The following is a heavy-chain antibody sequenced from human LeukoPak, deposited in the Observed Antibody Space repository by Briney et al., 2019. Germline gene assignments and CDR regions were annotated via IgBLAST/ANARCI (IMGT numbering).Heavy chain of an antibody. CDR2: IITYNGNT. CDR3: AKSHYYDSSGFDP. V-gene: IGHV1-18*01. CDR1: GYTFTTYG. D-gene: IGHD3-22*01. J-gene: IGHJ5*02. Sequence: ASVKVSCKASGYTFTTYGISWVRQAPGQGLEWMGYIITYNGNTNYAQKFQGRVTMTRDMSTSTVYMELSSLRSEDTAVYYCAKSHYYDSSGFDPWGQGTLVTVSS.